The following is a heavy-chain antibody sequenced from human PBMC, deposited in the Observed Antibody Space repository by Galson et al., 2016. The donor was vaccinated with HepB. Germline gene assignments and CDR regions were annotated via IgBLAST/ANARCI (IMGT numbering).Heavy chain of an antibody. J-gene: IGHJ5*02. D-gene: IGHD3-3*01. V-gene: IGHV3-7*03. CDR1: GFTFTGYW. Sequence: SLRLSCAASGFTFTGYWMNWVRQAPGKGLEWVANIKQDGTKKNYVDSVEGRFTISRDNAKNSLSLQMHSLRGEDTAIYYCTRDFLFAHDLWGPGTLVTVSS. CDR2: IKQDGTKK. CDR3: TRDFLFAHDL.